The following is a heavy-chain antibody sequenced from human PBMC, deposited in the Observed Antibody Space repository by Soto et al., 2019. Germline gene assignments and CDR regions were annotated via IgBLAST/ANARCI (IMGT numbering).Heavy chain of an antibody. CDR1: GGSFSCYY. V-gene: IGHV4-34*01. CDR3: ARNRYQLHVGYYGMDV. D-gene: IGHD2-2*01. Sequence: KPSETLSLTCAVYGGSFSCYYWSWIRQPPGKGLEWIGEINHSGSTNYNPSLKSRVTISVDTSKNQFSLKLSSVTAADTAVYYCARNRYQLHVGYYGMDVWGQGTTVTVSS. CDR2: INHSGST. J-gene: IGHJ6*02.